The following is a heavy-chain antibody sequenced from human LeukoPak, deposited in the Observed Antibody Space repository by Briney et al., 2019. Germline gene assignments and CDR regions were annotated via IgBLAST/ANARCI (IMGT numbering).Heavy chain of an antibody. CDR1: GFPFNTYN. V-gene: IGHV3-30-3*01. J-gene: IGHJ4*02. CDR2: ISFDATNE. CDR3: ARDRLYSFTVAGTFDY. Sequence: PGGSLRLSCAASGFPFNTYNMHWVRQAPGKGLEWVAAISFDATNEHYADSVTGRFTISRDNSIHTVYLQMNSLRAEDTAVYYCARDRLYSFTVAGTFDYWGQGTLVTVSS. D-gene: IGHD6-19*01.